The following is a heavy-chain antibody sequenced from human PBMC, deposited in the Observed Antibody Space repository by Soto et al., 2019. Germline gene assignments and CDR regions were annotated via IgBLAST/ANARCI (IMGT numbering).Heavy chain of an antibody. D-gene: IGHD2-15*01. CDR2: IYSSGST. Sequence: TSETLSLTCTVSGGSISSYYWSWIRQPPGKGLEWIGYIYSSGSTKYNPSLQSRVTISVDTSKNQFSLKLSSVTAADTAVYYCARHATLDYWGQGTLVTVSS. CDR3: ARHATLDY. V-gene: IGHV4-59*08. CDR1: GGSISSYY. J-gene: IGHJ4*02.